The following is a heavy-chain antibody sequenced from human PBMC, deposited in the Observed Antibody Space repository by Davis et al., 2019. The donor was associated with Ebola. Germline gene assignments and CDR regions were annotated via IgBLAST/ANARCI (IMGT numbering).Heavy chain of an antibody. D-gene: IGHD6-19*01. CDR1: GYTFTSYG. CDR3: ARPVAGELFYYYYGMDV. Sequence: ASVKVSCKASGYTFTSYGISWVRQAPGQGLEWMGWISGYNGNTNYAQKFQGRVTITADKSTSTAYMELSSLRSEDTAVYYCARPVAGELFYYYYGMDVWGQGTTVTVSS. J-gene: IGHJ6*02. V-gene: IGHV1-18*01. CDR2: ISGYNGNT.